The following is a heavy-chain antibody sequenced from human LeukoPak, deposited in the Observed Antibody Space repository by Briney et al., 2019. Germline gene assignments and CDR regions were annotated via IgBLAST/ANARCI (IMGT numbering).Heavy chain of an antibody. CDR3: ARGYGDSPLDY. CDR2: ISGSSGHT. D-gene: IGHD4-17*01. V-gene: IGHV3-23*01. Sequence: PGGSLRLSCAASGLTFSSYAMSWVRQAPGKGLEWVSAISGSSGHTYYADSVKGRFTISRDNSKNTLYLQMNTLRAEDTAVYYCARGYGDSPLDYWGQGTLVTVSS. J-gene: IGHJ4*02. CDR1: GLTFSSYA.